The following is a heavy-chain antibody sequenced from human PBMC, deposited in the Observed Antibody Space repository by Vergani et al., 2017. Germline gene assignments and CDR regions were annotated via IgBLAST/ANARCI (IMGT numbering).Heavy chain of an antibody. J-gene: IGHJ4*02. Sequence: QVQLQQWGAGLLKPSETLSLTCAVYGGSFSGSYWSWIRQSPGKGLEWIGRIYYSGRTDYNPSLESRVTISVDTSKNTFSLKLNSVTAADTAIYYCARDSAVGGTFDSWGQGTLVSVSS. D-gene: IGHD1-26*01. CDR2: IYYSGRT. V-gene: IGHV4-59*10. CDR1: GGSFSGSY. CDR3: ARDSAVGGTFDS.